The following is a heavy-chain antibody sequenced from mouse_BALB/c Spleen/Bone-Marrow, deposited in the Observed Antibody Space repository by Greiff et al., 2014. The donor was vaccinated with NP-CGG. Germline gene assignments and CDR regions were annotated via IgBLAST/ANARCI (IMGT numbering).Heavy chain of an antibody. CDR3: AREVAMDY. J-gene: IGHJ4*01. Sequence: EVKLVESGGGLVKPGGSLKLSCAASGFTFSDYYMYWVRQTPEKRLEWIATISDGGSYTYCPDSVKGRFTISRDNAKNNLYLQMSSLKSGDTAMYYCAREVAMDYWGQGTSVTASS. CDR1: GFTFSDYY. V-gene: IGHV5-4*02. CDR2: ISDGGSYT.